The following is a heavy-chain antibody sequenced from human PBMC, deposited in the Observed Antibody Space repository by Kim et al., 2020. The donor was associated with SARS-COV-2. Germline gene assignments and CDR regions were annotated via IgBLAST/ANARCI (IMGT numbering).Heavy chain of an antibody. J-gene: IGHJ4*02. D-gene: IGHD2-2*01. CDR3: ARGRRVVPAAVVFDY. V-gene: IGHV4-34*01. Sequence: PSLQSRVTISVDTSKNQFSLKLSSVTAADTAVYYCARGRRVVPAAVVFDYWGQGTLVTVSS.